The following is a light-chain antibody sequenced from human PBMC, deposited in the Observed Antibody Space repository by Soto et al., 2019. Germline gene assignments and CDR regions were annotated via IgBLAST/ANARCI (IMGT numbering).Light chain of an antibody. V-gene: IGKV1-5*03. CDR2: KAS. Sequence: DIQMTQSPSTLSASVGDRVTITCRASQSISTWLAWYQQKPGKAPKLLIYKASSLESGVPSRFSGSGSGTEFTLTISSLQPEDFVTFFPYTFGQGTKLEIK. J-gene: IGKJ2*01. CDR3: YT. CDR1: QSISTW.